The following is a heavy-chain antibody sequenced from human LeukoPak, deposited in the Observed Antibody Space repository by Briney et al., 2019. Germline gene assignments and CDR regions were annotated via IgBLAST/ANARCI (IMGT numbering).Heavy chain of an antibody. CDR3: ARGQAEGSSWYVNYYYYMDV. D-gene: IGHD6-13*01. CDR2: INHSGST. J-gene: IGHJ6*03. V-gene: IGHV4-34*01. Sequence: SETLSLTCAVYGGSFSGYYWSWIRQPPGKGLEWIGEINHSGSTNNNPSLKSRVTISVDTSKNQFSLKLSSVTAADTAVYYCARGQAEGSSWYVNYYYYMDVWGKGTTVTVSS. CDR1: GGSFSGYY.